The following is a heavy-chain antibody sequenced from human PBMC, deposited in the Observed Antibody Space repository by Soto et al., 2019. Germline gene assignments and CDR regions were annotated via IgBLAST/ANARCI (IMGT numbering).Heavy chain of an antibody. D-gene: IGHD6-19*01. V-gene: IGHV4-39*07. CDR3: ASEASGWYY. CDR1: GGSISSSSYY. CDR2: IYYSGST. Sequence: SETLSLTCTVSGGSISSSSYYWGWIRQPPGKGLEWIGSIYYSGSTYYNPSLKSRVTISVDTSKNQFSLKLSSVTAADTAVYYCASEASGWYYWGQGTLVTVSS. J-gene: IGHJ4*02.